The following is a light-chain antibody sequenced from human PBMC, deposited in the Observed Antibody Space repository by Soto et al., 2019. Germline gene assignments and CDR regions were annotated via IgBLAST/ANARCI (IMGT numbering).Light chain of an antibody. CDR2: AAS. Sequence: DIQLTQSPSFLSASVGDRVTITCRASQGISSYLVWYQQKPGKAPKLLIYAASTLQSGVPSRFSGSGSGTEFPITISSLQPEDFATYYCQQLNSYPETFGPGTKVDIK. CDR3: QQLNSYPET. J-gene: IGKJ3*01. V-gene: IGKV1-9*01. CDR1: QGISSY.